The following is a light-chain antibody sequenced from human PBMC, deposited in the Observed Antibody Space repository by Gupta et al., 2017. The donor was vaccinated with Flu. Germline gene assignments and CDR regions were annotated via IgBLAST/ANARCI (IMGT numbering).Light chain of an antibody. CDR2: VSN. V-gene: IGLV1-44*01. CDR3: AAWNDSPNGQEV. Sequence: CSGRTPNIGRNAVNGDQQVPGTSPNILLYVSNQRPSGVPDRFAGSKSGTSASLAIRGLQAEEEADYYCAAWNDSPNGQEVFGTGTKLTVL. CDR1: TPNIGRNA. J-gene: IGLJ1*01.